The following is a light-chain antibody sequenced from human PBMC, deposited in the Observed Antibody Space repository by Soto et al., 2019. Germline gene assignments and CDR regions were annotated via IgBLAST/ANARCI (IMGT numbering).Light chain of an antibody. CDR1: QSVSSSY. CDR2: GAS. Sequence: EIVLTQSPGTLSLSPGERATLSCRASQSVSSSYLAWYQQKPGQAPRLLFYGASRRATGIPDRFSRSGSGTDFTLTISRLEPEDFAVYYCQQHGSSPPTFGQGTKVEIK. CDR3: QQHGSSPPT. J-gene: IGKJ1*01. V-gene: IGKV3-20*01.